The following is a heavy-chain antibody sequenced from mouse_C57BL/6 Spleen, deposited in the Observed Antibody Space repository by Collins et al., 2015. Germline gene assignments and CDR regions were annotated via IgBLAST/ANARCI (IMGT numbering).Heavy chain of an antibody. D-gene: IGHD2-3*01. J-gene: IGHJ2*01. Sequence: NEKFKTKATLTVDKSSSTAYMQLSSLTSEDSAVYYCARLLGDYWGQGTTLTVSS. V-gene: IGHV1-53*01. CDR3: ARLLGDY.